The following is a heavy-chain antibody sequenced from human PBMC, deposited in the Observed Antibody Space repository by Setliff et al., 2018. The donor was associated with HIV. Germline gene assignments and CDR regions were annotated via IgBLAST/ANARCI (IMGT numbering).Heavy chain of an antibody. CDR3: ARDGYNYSYYYYYGMDV. V-gene: IGHV4-59*01. Sequence: SETLSLTCAVYGGSFSGYYWSWIRQPPGKGLEWIGFIYYSGNTYYNPSLKSRVFISVDTSKNQFSLKVSSVTAADTAVYYCARDGYNYSYYYYYGMDVWGQGTTVTVSS. D-gene: IGHD5-12*01. CDR2: IYYSGNT. J-gene: IGHJ6*02. CDR1: GGSFSGYY.